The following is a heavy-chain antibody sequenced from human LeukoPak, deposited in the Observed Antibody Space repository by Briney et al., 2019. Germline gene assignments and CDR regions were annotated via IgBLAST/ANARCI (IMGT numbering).Heavy chain of an antibody. J-gene: IGHJ5*02. D-gene: IGHD4-17*01. V-gene: IGHV1-46*01. CDR2: INPRGGST. CDR1: GYTFTNYY. CDR3: ARGRTVTTSGAWFDP. Sequence: ASVKVSCKASGYTFTNYYMHCVRQAPGQGLEWMGIINPRGGSTSYAQKFQGRVTMTRDTSTSTVYMELSSLRSEDTAVYYCARGRTVTTSGAWFDPWGQGTLVTVSS.